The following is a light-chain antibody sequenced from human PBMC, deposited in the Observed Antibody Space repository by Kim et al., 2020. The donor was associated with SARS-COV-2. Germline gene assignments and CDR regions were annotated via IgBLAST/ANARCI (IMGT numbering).Light chain of an antibody. CDR1: QSISTY. J-gene: IGKJ1*01. CDR2: AAS. CDR3: QQSYTTPRT. V-gene: IGKV1-39*01. Sequence: DIQMTQSPSSLSASVGDRVTITCRASQSISTYLNWYQQKPGKAPNLLIYAASSLQSGVPSRFGGSASGTEFTLTISSLQPEDFATYYCQQSYTTPRTFGQGTKVDIK.